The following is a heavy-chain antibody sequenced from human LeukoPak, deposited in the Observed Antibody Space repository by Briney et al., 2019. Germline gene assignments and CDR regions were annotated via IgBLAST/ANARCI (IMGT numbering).Heavy chain of an antibody. CDR2: IYHSGST. CDR3: ARTLGYCSGGSCVYYYYYGMDV. Sequence: KSSETLSLTCAVSGGSISIDGYSWSWIRQPPGKGLEWIGYIYHSGSTYYNPSLKSRVTISVDRSKNQFSLKLSSVTAADTAVYYCARTLGYCSGGSCVYYYYYGMDVWGQGTTVTVSS. D-gene: IGHD2-15*01. V-gene: IGHV4-30-2*02. CDR1: GGSISIDGYS. J-gene: IGHJ6*02.